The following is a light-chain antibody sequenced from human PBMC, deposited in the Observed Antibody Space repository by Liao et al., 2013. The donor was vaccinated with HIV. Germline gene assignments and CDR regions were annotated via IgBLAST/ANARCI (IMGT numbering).Light chain of an antibody. CDR1: NLASQS. Sequence: SYALTQPPAVSLAPGKTATITCEGINLASQSVHWYQQRPGQAPVVVIYYDSDRPSGVPERFSGSNSGNTATLTISRVEAGDEADYYCQVWDSSSDHYVFGTGTKVTVL. CDR2: YDS. J-gene: IGLJ1*01. CDR3: QVWDSSSDHYV. V-gene: IGLV3-21*01.